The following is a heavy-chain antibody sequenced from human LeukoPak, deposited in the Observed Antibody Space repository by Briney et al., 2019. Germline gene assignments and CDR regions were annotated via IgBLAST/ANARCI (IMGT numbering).Heavy chain of an antibody. V-gene: IGHV4-59*01. Sequence: ASETESLTCTVSGGSISSYYWSWIRQPPGKGLEWIGYIYYSGNTNYNPSLKSRVTISVDTSKNQFSLKLSSVTAADTAVYYCARDNRRYYYDSSGYPITAKWFDPWGQGTLVTVSS. CDR1: GGSISSYY. J-gene: IGHJ5*02. CDR3: ARDNRRYYYDSSGYPITAKWFDP. D-gene: IGHD3-22*01. CDR2: IYYSGNT.